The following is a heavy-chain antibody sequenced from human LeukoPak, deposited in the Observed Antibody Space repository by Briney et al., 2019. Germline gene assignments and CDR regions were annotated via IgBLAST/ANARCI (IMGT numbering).Heavy chain of an antibody. D-gene: IGHD6-19*01. V-gene: IGHV3-48*01. CDR1: GFTFSTYT. CDR2: ISSSGTTI. Sequence: GGSLRLSCAASGFTFSTYTMNWVRQAPGKGLEWVSYISSSGTTIYYADSVKGRFTISRDNAKNSLYLQMNSLRAEDTAVYYCARDAYQYSSGWFFDYWGQGTLVAVSS. J-gene: IGHJ4*02. CDR3: ARDAYQYSSGWFFDY.